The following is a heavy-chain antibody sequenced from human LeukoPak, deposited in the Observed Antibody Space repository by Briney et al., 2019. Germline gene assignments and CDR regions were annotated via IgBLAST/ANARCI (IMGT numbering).Heavy chain of an antibody. J-gene: IGHJ4*02. V-gene: IGHV4-39*01. D-gene: IGHD6-19*01. CDR3: ARGRQGLVAGPSYFDY. CDR1: GGSISSSSYY. Sequence: PSETLSLTCTVSGGSISSSSYYWGWIRQPPGKGLEWIGSIYYSGSTYYNPSLKSRVTISVDTSKNQFSLKLSSVTAADTAVYYCARGRQGLVAGPSYFDYWGQGTLVTVSS. CDR2: IYYSGST.